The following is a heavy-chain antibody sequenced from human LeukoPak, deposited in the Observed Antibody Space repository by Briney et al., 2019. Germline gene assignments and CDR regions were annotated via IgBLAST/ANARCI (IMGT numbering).Heavy chain of an antibody. CDR2: IIPIFGTA. CDR1: GGTFSSYA. V-gene: IGHV1-69*05. Sequence: SVKVSCKASGGTFSSYAISWVRQAPGQGLEWMGRIIPIFGTANYAQKFQGRVTITTDESTSTAYMELSSLRSEDAAVYYCARGDQFLYYYDSNPFDYWGQGTLVTVSS. J-gene: IGHJ4*02. CDR3: ARGDQFLYYYDSNPFDY. D-gene: IGHD3-22*01.